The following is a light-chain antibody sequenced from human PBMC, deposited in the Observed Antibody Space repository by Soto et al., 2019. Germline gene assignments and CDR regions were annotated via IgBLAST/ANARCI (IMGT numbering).Light chain of an antibody. CDR3: QQYYTTPIT. J-gene: IGKJ5*01. CDR2: WAS. V-gene: IGKV4-1*01. Sequence: DIVMTPSPDSLAVSLGERATINCKSSQSVLYSSNNKNYLAWYQQTPGQPPKLLIYWASTRESGVPDRFSGSGSGTDFTLTISSLQAEDVAVYYCQQYYTTPITFGQGTRLEIK. CDR1: QSVLYSSNNKNY.